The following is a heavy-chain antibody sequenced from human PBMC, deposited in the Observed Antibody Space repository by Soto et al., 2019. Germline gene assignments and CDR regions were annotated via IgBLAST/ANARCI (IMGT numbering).Heavy chain of an antibody. V-gene: IGHV3-53*01. CDR2: MYGGGDI. D-gene: IGHD2-21*01. CDR3: VSRIPSWVFDY. J-gene: IGHJ4*01. CDR1: GFIVTSNY. Sequence: PGGSLRLSCLASGFIVTSNYMYWVRQAPGKGLEWVSAMYGGGDIHYDDYVKGRFTITRDTSGNTVYLPMDNLRAEDTAVYFCVSRIPSWVFDYWGQGTPVPVSS.